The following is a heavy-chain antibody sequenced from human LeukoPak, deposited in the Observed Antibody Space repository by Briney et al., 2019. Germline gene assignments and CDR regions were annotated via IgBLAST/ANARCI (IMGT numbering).Heavy chain of an antibody. Sequence: GESLRISCKGSGYSFTSYWISWVRQMPGKGLEWMGRIDPSDSYTYYSPSFQGHVTISADKSISTAYLHWSSLKASDTAMYYCARAPSTTLRFFDYWAQGTLVTVSS. CDR1: GYSFTSYW. D-gene: IGHD4-17*01. V-gene: IGHV5-10-1*01. J-gene: IGHJ4*02. CDR2: IDPSDSYT. CDR3: ARAPSTTLRFFDY.